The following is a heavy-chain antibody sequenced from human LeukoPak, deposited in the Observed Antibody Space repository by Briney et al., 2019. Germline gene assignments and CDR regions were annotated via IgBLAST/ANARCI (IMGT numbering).Heavy chain of an antibody. D-gene: IGHD2/OR15-2a*01. CDR3: ARSGPISLRF. J-gene: IGHJ4*02. V-gene: IGHV1-8*02. CDR2: MNPKTDNT. CDR1: GYTFTSYD. Sequence: GASVKVSCKASGYTFTSYDINWVRQATGQGLEWMGWMNPKTDNTEYAQKFQGRVTLTWTTSISTAYMELSGLKSEDTAVYFCARSGPISLRFWGQGTLVTVSS.